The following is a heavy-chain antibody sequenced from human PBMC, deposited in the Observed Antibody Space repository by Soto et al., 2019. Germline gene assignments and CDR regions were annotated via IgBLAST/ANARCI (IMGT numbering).Heavy chain of an antibody. J-gene: IGHJ2*01. CDR3: ARAPSWWYFDL. V-gene: IGHV1-3*05. CDR1: GYTFTSYA. Sequence: QVQLVQSGAEEKKPGASVKVSCKASGYTFTSYAMHWVRQASGQRLEWMGWINAGNGNTKYSQKFQGRVTITRDTSASTAYMELSSLRSEDTAVYYCARAPSWWYFDLWGRGTLVTVSS. CDR2: INAGNGNT.